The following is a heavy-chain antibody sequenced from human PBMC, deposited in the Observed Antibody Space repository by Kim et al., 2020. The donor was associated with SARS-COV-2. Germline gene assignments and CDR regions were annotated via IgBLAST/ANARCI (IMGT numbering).Heavy chain of an antibody. D-gene: IGHD4-4*01. CDR2: ISASGGNP. V-gene: IGHV3-23*01. Sequence: GGSLRLSCAASGFTFSDYVMSWVRQAPGKGLEWVACISASGGNPYYAESVKGRFTISRDYSKSTVHLQMNSLRAEDTALYYCAKARSQITVTTPSDFWGQGTQVTVSS. CDR3: AKARSQITVTTPSDF. CDR1: GFTFSDYV. J-gene: IGHJ4*02.